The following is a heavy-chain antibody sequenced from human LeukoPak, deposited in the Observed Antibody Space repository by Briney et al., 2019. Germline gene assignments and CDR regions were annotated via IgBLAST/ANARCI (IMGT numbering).Heavy chain of an antibody. CDR3: ARAGGIRGSAFDLDY. J-gene: IGHJ4*02. CDR2: ILYSGST. CDR1: GGSISSYS. D-gene: IGHD3-10*01. Sequence: SETLSLTCTVSGGSISSYSWSWIRQPPGKGLEWIGYILYSGSTNYNPSLKSRVTISLDTSKNQFSLKLNSVTAADTAVYYCARAGGIRGSAFDLDYWGQGTLVTVSS. V-gene: IGHV4-59*01.